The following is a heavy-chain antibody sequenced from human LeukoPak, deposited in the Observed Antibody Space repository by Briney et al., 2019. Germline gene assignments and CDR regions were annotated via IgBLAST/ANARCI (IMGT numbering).Heavy chain of an antibody. CDR2: IYPGDSDT. D-gene: IGHD2-8*01. Sequence: GESLKISCKGSGYSFTSYWIGWVRQTPGKGLEWMGIIYPGDSDTRYSPSFQGQVTISADKSISTAYLQWRSLKASDTAMYYCARRQASCTNGVCYTLYGMDVWGQGTTVTVSS. V-gene: IGHV5-51*01. CDR1: GYSFTSYW. J-gene: IGHJ6*02. CDR3: ARRQASCTNGVCYTLYGMDV.